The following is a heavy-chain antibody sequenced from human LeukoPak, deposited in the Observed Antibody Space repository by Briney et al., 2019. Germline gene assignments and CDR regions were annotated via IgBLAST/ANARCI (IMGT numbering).Heavy chain of an antibody. V-gene: IGHV1-46*01. CDR1: GYTFTTYY. D-gene: IGHD6-6*01. Sequence: GASVKVSCKASGYTFTTYYIHWVRQAPGQGLEWMGKIIPGGGTTDNAQKFQGRVTMTRDMSTSTVYMELSSLRSEDTAVYYCAREGRYSSSNYFDYWGQGTLVTVSS. J-gene: IGHJ4*02. CDR3: AREGRYSSSNYFDY. CDR2: IIPGGGTT.